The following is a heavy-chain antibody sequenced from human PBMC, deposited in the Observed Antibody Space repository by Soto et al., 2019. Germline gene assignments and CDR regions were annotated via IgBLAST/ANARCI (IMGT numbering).Heavy chain of an antibody. V-gene: IGHV1-69*13. Sequence: SEKVSWKASGGSFGNSAINWVRQTPGQGLEWLGGFIPVYRTLNYAQKFQGRVTITADESTGTAYMTLSSLASNDTAVYYCATGVIWIGYFTVDSWGQGTRVTVSS. CDR3: ATGVIWIGYFTVDS. D-gene: IGHD3-3*01. J-gene: IGHJ4*02. CDR1: GGSFGNSA. CDR2: FIPVYRTL.